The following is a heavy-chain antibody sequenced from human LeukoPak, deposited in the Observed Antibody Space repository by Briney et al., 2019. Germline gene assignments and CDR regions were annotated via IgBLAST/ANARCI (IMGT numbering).Heavy chain of an antibody. D-gene: IGHD6-19*01. CDR3: ARGRGSGHKENWFDP. CDR1: GYTFTTYD. Sequence: ASVNVSSKASGYTFTTYDINWVRQAPGQGREGMGWMNPNSGNTGYTQKFQGRVTMTRNTSISTAYMELSSLRSEDTAVYYCARGRGSGHKENWFDPWGQGTLVTVSS. J-gene: IGHJ5*02. CDR2: MNPNSGNT. V-gene: IGHV1-8*01.